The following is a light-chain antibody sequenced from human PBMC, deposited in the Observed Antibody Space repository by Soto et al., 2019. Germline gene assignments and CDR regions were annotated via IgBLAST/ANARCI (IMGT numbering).Light chain of an antibody. CDR3: SSYTSNNAYV. CDR1: SSDVGGYNF. Sequence: QSALTQPASVSGSPGQSITISCTGTSSDVGGYNFVSWYQQHPGKAPKLIIYDVTHRPSGVSSRFSAFKSGNTASLTISGLQAEDEADYYCSSYTSNNAYVFGTGTQLTVL. CDR2: DVT. V-gene: IGLV2-14*01. J-gene: IGLJ1*01.